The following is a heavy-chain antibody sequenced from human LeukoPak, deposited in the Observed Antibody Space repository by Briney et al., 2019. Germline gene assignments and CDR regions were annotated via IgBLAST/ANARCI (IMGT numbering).Heavy chain of an antibody. CDR1: GYTFTSYD. D-gene: IGHD6-19*01. V-gene: IGHV1-2*02. J-gene: IGHJ6*03. CDR2: INPNSGGT. CDR3: ARRGSGWPGGYYYYMDV. Sequence: ASVKVSCKASGYTFTSYDINWVRQATGQGLGWMGWINPNSGGTNYAQKFQGRVTMTRDTSISTAYMELSRLRSDDTAVYYCARRGSGWPGGYYYYMDVWGKGTTVTVSS.